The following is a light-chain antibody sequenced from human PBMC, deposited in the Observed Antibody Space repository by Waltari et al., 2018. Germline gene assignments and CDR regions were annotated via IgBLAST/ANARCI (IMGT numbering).Light chain of an antibody. CDR2: WAS. Sequence: DIVMTQSPESLAVSLGERATINCKSNESVLYSRNNKDHLAWYQQKPGQRPKLLIYWASTRESGVPDRFSGSGSETEFTLTINSLQAEDVAVYYCQQYYNTPLTFGGGTKVEIK. CDR1: ESVLYSRNNKDH. V-gene: IGKV4-1*01. CDR3: QQYYNTPLT. J-gene: IGKJ4*01.